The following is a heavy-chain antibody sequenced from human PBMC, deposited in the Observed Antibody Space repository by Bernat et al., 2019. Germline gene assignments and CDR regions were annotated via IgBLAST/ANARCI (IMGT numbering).Heavy chain of an antibody. Sequence: QVQLVESGGGVVQPGRSLRLSCAASGFTFSSYAMHWVRQAPGKGLEWVAVISYDGSNKYYADSVKGRFTISRDNSKNTLYLQMNSLRAEDTAVYYFARPYDSSGYYPHAWGQGTLVTVSS. D-gene: IGHD3-22*01. CDR2: ISYDGSNK. J-gene: IGHJ5*02. CDR1: GFTFSSYA. CDR3: ARPYDSSGYYPHA. V-gene: IGHV3-30-3*01.